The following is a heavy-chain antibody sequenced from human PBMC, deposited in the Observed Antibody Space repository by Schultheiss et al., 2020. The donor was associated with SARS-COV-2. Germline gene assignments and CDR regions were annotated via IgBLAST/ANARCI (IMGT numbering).Heavy chain of an antibody. CDR2: IYYSGST. V-gene: IGHV4-31*01. J-gene: IGHJ3*02. D-gene: IGHD1-26*01. CDR1: GGSISSGGYY. Sequence: SETLSLTCTVSGGSISSGGYYWSWIRQHPGKGLEWIGYIYYSGSTCYNPSLKSLITISVDTSKNQFSLNLNSVTAADTAVYYCAREIRVWELRGAFDIWGQGTMVTVSS. CDR3: AREIRVWELRGAFDI.